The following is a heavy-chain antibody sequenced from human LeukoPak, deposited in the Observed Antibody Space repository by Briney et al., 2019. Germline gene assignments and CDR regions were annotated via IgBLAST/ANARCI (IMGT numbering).Heavy chain of an antibody. V-gene: IGHV3-23*01. Sequence: PGGSLRLSCAASGFTFSSYAMSWVRQAPGKGLEWASAISGSGGSTYYADSVKGRFTISRDNSKNTLYLQMNSLRAEDTAVYYCAKARQYYYDSSGYDYWGQGTLVTVSS. CDR1: GFTFSSYA. CDR2: ISGSGGST. J-gene: IGHJ4*02. CDR3: AKARQYYYDSSGYDY. D-gene: IGHD3-22*01.